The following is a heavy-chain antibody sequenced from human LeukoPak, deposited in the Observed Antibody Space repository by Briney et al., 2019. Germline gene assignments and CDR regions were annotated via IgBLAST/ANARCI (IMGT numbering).Heavy chain of an antibody. V-gene: IGHV3-21*01. J-gene: IGHJ4*02. Sequence: GGSLRLSCAASGFTFSSYSMNWVRQAPGKGLEWVSSISSSSSYIYYADSVKGRFTISRDNAKNSLYLQMNSLRAEDTAVYYCARDLSGYSGYDLFYWGQGTLVTVPS. CDR2: ISSSSSYI. CDR3: ARDLSGYSGYDLFY. D-gene: IGHD5-12*01. CDR1: GFTFSSYS.